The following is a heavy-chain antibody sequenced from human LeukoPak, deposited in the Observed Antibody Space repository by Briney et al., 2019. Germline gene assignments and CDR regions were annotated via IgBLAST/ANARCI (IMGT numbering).Heavy chain of an antibody. J-gene: IGHJ4*02. D-gene: IGHD3-3*01. Sequence: GGSLRLSCAASGASDFTFINYAMGWVRQAPGQGLEWVSALSGRSAATTFYADSVKGRFTISRDNPENMLYLQMNSLRVEDTAVYFCVARTWSGSPFPFDSWGQGTLVTVTS. V-gene: IGHV3-23*01. CDR3: VARTWSGSPFPFDS. CDR2: LSGRSAATT. CDR1: GASDFTFINYA.